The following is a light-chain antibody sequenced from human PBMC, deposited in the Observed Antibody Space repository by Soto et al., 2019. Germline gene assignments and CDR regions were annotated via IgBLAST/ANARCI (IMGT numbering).Light chain of an antibody. CDR2: GAS. CDR1: QTIISNY. Sequence: EIVLTQSPGTLSLSPGERATLSCRASQTIISNYLAWYQHKPGQAPRLVIYGASNRATGIPDRFSGSGSGTDFTLTISGLEPEDFAVYYCQHYGTSPQTFGQGTEVEIK. J-gene: IGKJ1*01. V-gene: IGKV3-20*01. CDR3: QHYGTSPQT.